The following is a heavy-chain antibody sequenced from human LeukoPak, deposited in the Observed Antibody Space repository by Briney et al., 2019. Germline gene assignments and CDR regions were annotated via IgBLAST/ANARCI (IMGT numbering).Heavy chain of an antibody. CDR2: TYYRSTWYN. CDR1: GDSVSSNSVT. Sequence: SQTLSLTCAISGDSVSSNSVTWNWIRQSPSRGLEWLGRTYYRSTWYNDYAVSVRGRITINPDTSKNQFSLHLNSVTPEDTAVYYCARRLTQYDCFDPWGQGILVTVSS. J-gene: IGHJ5*02. CDR3: ARRLTQYDCFDP. D-gene: IGHD2-2*01. V-gene: IGHV6-1*01.